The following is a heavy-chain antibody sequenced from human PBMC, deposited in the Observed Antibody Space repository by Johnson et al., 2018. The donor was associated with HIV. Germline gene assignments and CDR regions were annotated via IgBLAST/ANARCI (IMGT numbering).Heavy chain of an antibody. Sequence: QEKLVESGGGVVQPGGSLRLSCAASGFTFSSYGMHWVRQAPGKGLEWLAFIGFDGTKSYYADSLKGRFTISRDNSKNMLDLQMNSLRAGDAAVYYCARDYRGRTVDAFDVWGQGTLVIVSS. D-gene: IGHD3-16*02. CDR1: GFTFSSYG. J-gene: IGHJ3*01. CDR2: IGFDGTKS. V-gene: IGHV3-30*02. CDR3: ARDYRGRTVDAFDV.